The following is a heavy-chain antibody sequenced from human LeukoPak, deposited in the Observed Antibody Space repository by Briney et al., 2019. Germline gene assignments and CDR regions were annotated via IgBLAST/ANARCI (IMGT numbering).Heavy chain of an antibody. CDR2: ISGSGGST. CDR1: GFTFSSYG. J-gene: IGHJ4*02. CDR3: AKDQYETLYCSGGSCYFPY. Sequence: SGGSLRLSCAASGFTFSSYGMSWVRQAPGKGLEWVSAISGSGGSTYYADSVKGRFTISRDNAKNTLYLQMNSLRAEDTAVYYCAKDQYETLYCSGGSCYFPYWGQGTLVTVSS. D-gene: IGHD2-15*01. V-gene: IGHV3-23*01.